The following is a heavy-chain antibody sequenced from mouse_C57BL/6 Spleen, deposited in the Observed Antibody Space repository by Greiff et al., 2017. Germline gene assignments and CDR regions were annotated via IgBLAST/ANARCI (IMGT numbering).Heavy chain of an antibody. D-gene: IGHD2-2*01. CDR1: GFTFSSYT. CDR2: ISGGGGNT. Sequence: DVQLVESGGGLVKPGGSLKLSCAASGFTFSSYTMSWVRQTPEKRLEWVATISGGGGNTYYPDSVKGRFTISRDNAKNTLYLQMSSLRSEDTALYYCARQMVTPYYFDYWGQGTTLTVSS. J-gene: IGHJ2*01. CDR3: ARQMVTPYYFDY. V-gene: IGHV5-9*01.